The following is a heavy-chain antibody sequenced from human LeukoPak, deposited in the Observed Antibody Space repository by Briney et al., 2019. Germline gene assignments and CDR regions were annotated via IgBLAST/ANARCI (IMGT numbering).Heavy chain of an antibody. J-gene: IGHJ4*02. CDR2: ISYDGSNK. D-gene: IGHD2-2*02. V-gene: IGHV3-30-3*01. CDR3: ARGYCSSTSCYTLDY. CDR1: GFTFSSYA. Sequence: GRSLRLSCAASGFTFSSYAMHWVRQAPGKGLEWVAVISYDGSNKYYADSVKGRFTISRDNSKNTLYLQMNSLGAEDTAVYYCARGYCSSTSCYTLDYWGQGTLVTVSS.